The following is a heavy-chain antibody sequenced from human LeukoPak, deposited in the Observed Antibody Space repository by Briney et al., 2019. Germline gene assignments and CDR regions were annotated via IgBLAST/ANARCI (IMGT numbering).Heavy chain of an antibody. V-gene: IGHV4-4*09. D-gene: IGHD3-3*01. CDR2: IYTSGST. CDR3: ARHVRISGGYYLGVRYYYMDV. CDR1: GGSVSSYY. Sequence: SETPSLTCTVSGGSVSSYYWSWIRQPPGKGLEWIGYIYTSGSTNYNPSLKSRVTISVDTSKNQFSLKLSSVTAADTAVYYCARHVRISGGYYLGVRYYYMDVWGKGTTVTVSS. J-gene: IGHJ6*03.